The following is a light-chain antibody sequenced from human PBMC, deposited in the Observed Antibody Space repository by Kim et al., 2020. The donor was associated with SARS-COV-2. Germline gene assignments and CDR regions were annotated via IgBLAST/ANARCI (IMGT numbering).Light chain of an antibody. V-gene: IGKV3-20*01. CDR3: HQYGSPPRT. J-gene: IGKJ1*01. CDR2: GAS. Sequence: PGQRPALTSRASRSVSSSYLAWYQQKHGQAPRLLIYGASSRATGIPYRFSGSGSGTDFTLTISRLEPEDFAVYYCHQYGSPPRTFGQGTKVDIK. CDR1: RSVSSSY.